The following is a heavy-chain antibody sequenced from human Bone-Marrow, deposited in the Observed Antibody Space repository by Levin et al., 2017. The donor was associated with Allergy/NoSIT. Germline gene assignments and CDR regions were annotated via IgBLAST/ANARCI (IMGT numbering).Heavy chain of an antibody. CDR3: ASGDASSPNTYDL. V-gene: IGHV4-59*01. D-gene: IGHD4-17*01. Sequence: SSQTLSLTCSVSGGSISDSYWTWIRQPPGQGLEWIGYIYYTGTTATYNPSLTSRVTISVDRSRNEFSLKLNSVTPADTAVYFCASGDASSPNTYDLWGQGILVTVSS. CDR2: IYYTGTTA. J-gene: IGHJ5*02. CDR1: GGSISDSY.